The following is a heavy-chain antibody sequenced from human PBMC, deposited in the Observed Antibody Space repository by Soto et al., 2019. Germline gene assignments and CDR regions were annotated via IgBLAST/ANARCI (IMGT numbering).Heavy chain of an antibody. CDR2: ICAGNGNT. Sequence: GASVKVSCKASGHTFTNYAMHWVRQAPGQRLEWMGWICAGNGNTKYSQKFQGRVTITRDTSASTAYMELSSLRPEDTAVYYCGRVICSSGDCYGYYYMDVWGKGTTVTVSS. CDR1: GHTFTNYA. J-gene: IGHJ6*03. V-gene: IGHV1-3*01. D-gene: IGHD2-15*01. CDR3: GRVICSSGDCYGYYYMDV.